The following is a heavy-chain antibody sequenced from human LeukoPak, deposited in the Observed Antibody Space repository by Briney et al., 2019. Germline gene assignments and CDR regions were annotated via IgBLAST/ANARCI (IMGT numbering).Heavy chain of an antibody. CDR1: GFPFSSYV. D-gene: IGHD2-21*02. CDR3: ARAADDYFFDY. CDR2: IWFDGGKI. V-gene: IGHV3-33*01. J-gene: IGHJ4*02. Sequence: GGSLRLSCAASGFPFSSYVMHWLRQAPGKGLEWVAVIWFDGGKIYYADSVKGRFTISRDNSKNTLYLQMISLRAEDTAVYYCARAADDYFFDYWGQGTLVTVSS.